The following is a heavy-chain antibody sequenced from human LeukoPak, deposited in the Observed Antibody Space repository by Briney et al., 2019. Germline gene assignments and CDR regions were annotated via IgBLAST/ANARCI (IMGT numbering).Heavy chain of an antibody. D-gene: IGHD1-26*01. CDR1: GFTFSSYG. V-gene: IGHV3-30*03. J-gene: IGHJ4*02. CDR2: ISYDGSNK. Sequence: GGSLRLSCAASGFTFSSYGMHWVRQAPGKGLEWVAVISYDGSNKYYADSVKGRFTISRDNSKNTLYLQMNSLKTEDTAVYYCTRVPRGGTYFDYWGQGTLVTVSS. CDR3: TRVPRGGTYFDY.